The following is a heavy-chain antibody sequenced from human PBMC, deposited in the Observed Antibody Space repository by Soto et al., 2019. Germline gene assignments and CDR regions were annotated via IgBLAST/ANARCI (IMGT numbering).Heavy chain of an antibody. D-gene: IGHD1-26*01. Sequence: GGSLRLSCAASGFSFSNYEMNWVRQAPGEGLEWVSYINSDGSTIYYADSVKGRFTVSRDNAKNSLYLQMNSLRGEDTAVYYCVRYQRSDGALPFFDSWGQGTLVTVSS. J-gene: IGHJ4*02. CDR3: VRYQRSDGALPFFDS. CDR1: GFSFSNYE. CDR2: INSDGSTI. V-gene: IGHV3-48*03.